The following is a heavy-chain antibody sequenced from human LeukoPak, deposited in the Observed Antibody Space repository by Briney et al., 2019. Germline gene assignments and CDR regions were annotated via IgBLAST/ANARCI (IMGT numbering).Heavy chain of an antibody. J-gene: IGHJ6*03. D-gene: IGHD3-3*01. CDR3: ARDQFYDFWSGHYRPSMDV. CDR1: GFTFSSYG. Sequence: GGSLRLSCAASGFTFSSYGMHWVRQAPGKGLEWVAVISYDGSNKYYADSVKGRFTISRDNSKNTLYLQMNSLRAEDTAVYYCARDQFYDFWSGHYRPSMDVWGKGTTVTVSS. CDR2: ISYDGSNK. V-gene: IGHV3-30*03.